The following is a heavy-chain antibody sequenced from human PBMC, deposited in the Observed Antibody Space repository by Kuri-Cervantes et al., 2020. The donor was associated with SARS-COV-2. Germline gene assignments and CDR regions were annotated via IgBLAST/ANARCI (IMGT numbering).Heavy chain of an antibody. CDR2: ISSSSSYI. D-gene: IGHD3-10*01. CDR3: ARDVGFGEFPNWFDP. J-gene: IGHJ5*02. Sequence: GESLKISCGPSGFSFNRMTWVRQAPGKGLEWVSSISSSSSYIYYADSVKGRFTISRDNAKNSLYLQMNSLRAEDTAVYYCARDVGFGEFPNWFDPWGQGTLVTVSS. CDR1: GFSFNR. V-gene: IGHV3-21*01.